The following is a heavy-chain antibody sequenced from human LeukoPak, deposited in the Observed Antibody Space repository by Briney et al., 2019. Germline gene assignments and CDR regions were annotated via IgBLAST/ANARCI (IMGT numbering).Heavy chain of an antibody. CDR2: NNGDGSTT. Sequence: GGSLRLSCVASGFSLSGYWMYWVRQAPGKGLMYISRNNGDGSTTNYADVVKGRFTMSRDNVKNTLYLQMNSLRAEDTALYYCAKDIGGSSGSGLWFDPWGQGTLVTVSS. D-gene: IGHD6-19*01. J-gene: IGHJ5*02. CDR3: AKDIGGSSGSGLWFDP. CDR1: GFSLSGYW. V-gene: IGHV3-74*01.